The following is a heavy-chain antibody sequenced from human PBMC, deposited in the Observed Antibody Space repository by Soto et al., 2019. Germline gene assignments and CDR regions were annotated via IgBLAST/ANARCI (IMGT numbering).Heavy chain of an antibody. Sequence: GGSLRLSCAASGFTFDDYGMSWVRQAPGKGLEWVSGINWNGGSTGYADSVKGRFTISRDNAKNSLYLQMNSLRAEDTALYHCARTGYCSSTSCYRLHPYYYYYMDVWGKGTTVTVSS. J-gene: IGHJ6*03. D-gene: IGHD2-2*01. CDR3: ARTGYCSSTSCYRLHPYYYYYMDV. V-gene: IGHV3-20*01. CDR1: GFTFDDYG. CDR2: INWNGGST.